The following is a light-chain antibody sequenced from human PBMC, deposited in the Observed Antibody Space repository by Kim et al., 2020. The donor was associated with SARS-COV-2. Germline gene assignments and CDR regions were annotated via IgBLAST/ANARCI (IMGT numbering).Light chain of an antibody. J-gene: IGKJ1*01. V-gene: IGKV3-11*01. CDR2: DAS. Sequence: EIVLTQSPGILSLSPGERATLSCRASQSVSSYVAWYQYKPGQAPRLLIYDASKRATGIPDRFSGSGFGADFTLTISSLPPEDFAVYYCQQRNNWATFGQGTKVEIK. CDR1: QSVSSY. CDR3: QQRNNWAT.